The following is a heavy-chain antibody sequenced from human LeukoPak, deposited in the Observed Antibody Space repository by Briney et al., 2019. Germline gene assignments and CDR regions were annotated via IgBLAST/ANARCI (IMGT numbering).Heavy chain of an antibody. V-gene: IGHV3-48*01. D-gene: IGHD3-22*01. J-gene: IGHJ4*02. CDR3: ARATRIVVVSNFDY. CDR2: ISSSSSTI. CDR1: GFTFSSYS. Sequence: GGSLRLSCAASGFTFSSYSMNWVRQAPGKGLEWVSYISSSSSTIYYADSVKGRFTISRDNAKNSLYLQMNSLRAEDTAVYYCARATRIVVVSNFDYWSQGTLVTVSS.